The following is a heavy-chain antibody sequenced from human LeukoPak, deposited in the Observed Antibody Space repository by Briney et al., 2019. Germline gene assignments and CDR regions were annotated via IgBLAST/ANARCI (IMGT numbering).Heavy chain of an antibody. V-gene: IGHV3-23*01. D-gene: IGHD5-18*01. CDR2: IFPSGGEI. Sequence: GGSLRLSCAASGFTFSTFAMLWVRQPRGKGLEWVSSIFPSGGEIHYADSVRGRFTISRDNSKSTLSLQMNSLRAEDTAVYYCVTYRQVMLPFEAWGQGTLVTVSS. CDR3: VTYRQVMLPFEA. J-gene: IGHJ5*02. CDR1: GFTFSTFA.